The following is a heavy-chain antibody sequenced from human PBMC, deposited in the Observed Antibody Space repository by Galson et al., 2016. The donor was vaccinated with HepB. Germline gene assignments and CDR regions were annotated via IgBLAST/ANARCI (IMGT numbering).Heavy chain of an antibody. CDR2: ISRSGDST. CDR1: GCTFSNYG. CDR3: VQGRTAPAV. V-gene: IGHV3-23*01. J-gene: IGHJ6*03. Sequence: SLRLSCAASGCTFSNYGMTWVRQAPGKGLEVVSSISRSGDSTDYADSVKGRFTISRDNSKNTLSLQMNSLTADDTAIYYCVQGRTAPAVWGKGTTVTVSS.